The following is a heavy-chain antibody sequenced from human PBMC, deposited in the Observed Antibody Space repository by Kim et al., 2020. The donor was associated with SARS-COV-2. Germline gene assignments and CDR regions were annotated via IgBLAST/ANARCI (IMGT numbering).Heavy chain of an antibody. Sequence: ASVKVSCKASGYTFSSYDINWVRQATGQGPEWMGWMNPNSGNTGYAQRFQGRITLTRNNSINTAYLELSSLRSDDTAVYYCARKSSLVRGVILGFWGQGTLVTVSS. V-gene: IGHV1-8*01. CDR2: MNPNSGNT. D-gene: IGHD3-10*01. CDR3: ARKSSLVRGVILGF. J-gene: IGHJ4*02. CDR1: GYTFSSYD.